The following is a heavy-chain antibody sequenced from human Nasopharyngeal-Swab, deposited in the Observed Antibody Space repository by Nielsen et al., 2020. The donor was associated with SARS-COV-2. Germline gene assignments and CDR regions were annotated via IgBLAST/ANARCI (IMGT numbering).Heavy chain of an antibody. CDR3: TRCGGGCYSGRDY. CDR2: IRSKGNTYAT. D-gene: IGHD2-15*01. J-gene: IGHJ4*02. V-gene: IGHV3-73*01. Sequence: GGSLRLSCAASGFTFSDSDIHWVRQASGKGLEWVGRIRSKGNTYATAYAASVKGRFIIFRDDPTNTAYLQMNSLKTEDTAVYYCTRCGGGCYSGRDYWGQGTLVTVSS. CDR1: GFTFSDSD.